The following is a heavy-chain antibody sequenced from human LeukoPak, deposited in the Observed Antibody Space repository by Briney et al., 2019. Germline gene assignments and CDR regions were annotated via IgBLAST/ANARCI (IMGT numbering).Heavy chain of an antibody. V-gene: IGHV4-39*01. CDR3: ARVVDTAMVCDY. J-gene: IGHJ4*02. CDR1: GGSISSSSYY. CDR2: IYYSGST. D-gene: IGHD5-18*01. Sequence: MPSETLSLTCTVSGGSISSSSYYWGWIRQPPGKGLEWIGSIYYSGSTYYNPSLKSRVTISVDASKNQFSLKLSPVTAADTAVYYCARVVDTAMVCDYWGQGTLVTVSS.